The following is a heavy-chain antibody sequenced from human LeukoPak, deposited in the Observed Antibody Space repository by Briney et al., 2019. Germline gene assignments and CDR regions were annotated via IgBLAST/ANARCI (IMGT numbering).Heavy chain of an antibody. CDR3: TILTTVVTPLFDY. Sequence: GGSLKLSCAASGFTFSGSAMHWVRQASGKGLEWVGRIRSKANSYATAYAASVKGRFTISRDDSKNTAYLQMNSLKTEDTAVYYCTILTTVVTPLFDYWGQGTLVTVSS. CDR2: IRSKANSYAT. CDR1: GFTFSGSA. D-gene: IGHD4-23*01. V-gene: IGHV3-73*01. J-gene: IGHJ4*02.